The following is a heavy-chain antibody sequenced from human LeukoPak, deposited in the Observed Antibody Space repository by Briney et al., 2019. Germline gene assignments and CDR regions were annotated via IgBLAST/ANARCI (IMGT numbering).Heavy chain of an antibody. J-gene: IGHJ4*02. CDR1: GFTFGSYA. CDR3: AKTTTGYSSGRYPAWPIDY. D-gene: IGHD2-15*01. Sequence: GGSLRLSCAASGFTFGSYAMYWVRQAPGKGLEWISGIFGSGGSAHYADSVKGRFTISRDNSKNTVYLQMDSLRAEDTAIYYCAKTTTGYSSGRYPAWPIDYWGQGTLVTVSS. V-gene: IGHV3-23*01. CDR2: IFGSGGSA.